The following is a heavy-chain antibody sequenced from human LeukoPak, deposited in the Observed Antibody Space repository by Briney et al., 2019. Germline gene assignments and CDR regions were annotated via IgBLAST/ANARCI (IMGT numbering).Heavy chain of an antibody. V-gene: IGHV3-74*01. J-gene: IGHJ5*02. CDR1: GFTFSSYW. D-gene: IGHD2-2*01. CDR3: ARGRHCTSTSCYSKWFDP. CDR2: LNNDGSST. Sequence: PGGSLRLSCEVSGFTFSSYWMHWVRQAPGKGLVWVSRLNNDGSSTSYADSVRGRFIISRDNAKNTLYLQMNSPRPEDTAVYYCARGRHCTSTSCYSKWFDPWGQGTLVTVSS.